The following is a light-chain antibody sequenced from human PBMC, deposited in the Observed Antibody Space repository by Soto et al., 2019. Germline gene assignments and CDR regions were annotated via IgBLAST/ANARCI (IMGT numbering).Light chain of an antibody. CDR2: DAS. CDR3: QQRRYWPVT. V-gene: IGKV3-11*01. Sequence: EIVLTQSPATLSLSPGERVSLSCRASQSVSSYLAWYQQKPGQAPRLLIYDASSRATDIPARFSGSGSGTDFTLTISSLEPEDFALYYCQQRRYWPVTFGGGTKVEIK. CDR1: QSVSSY. J-gene: IGKJ4*01.